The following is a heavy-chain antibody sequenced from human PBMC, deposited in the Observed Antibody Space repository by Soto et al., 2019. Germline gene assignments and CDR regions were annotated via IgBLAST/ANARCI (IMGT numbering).Heavy chain of an antibody. V-gene: IGHV1-69*13. CDR2: IIPIFGTA. J-gene: IGHJ5*02. Sequence: ASVKVSCKASGGTFSSYAISWVLQAPGQGLEWMGGIIPIFGTANYAQKFQGRVTITADESTSTAYMELSSLRSEDTAVYYCARDGGYCTNGVCPISTDPWGQGTLVTVSS. D-gene: IGHD2-8*01. CDR1: GGTFSSYA. CDR3: ARDGGYCTNGVCPISTDP.